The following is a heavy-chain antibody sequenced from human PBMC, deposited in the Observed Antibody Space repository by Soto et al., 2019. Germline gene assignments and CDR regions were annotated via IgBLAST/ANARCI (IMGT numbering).Heavy chain of an antibody. J-gene: IGHJ3*02. CDR2: ISYDGSNK. CDR1: GFTFSSYA. V-gene: IGHV3-30-3*01. D-gene: IGHD3-10*01. CDR3: ASGAATLVGELGGHEGSDAFDI. Sequence: ESGGGVVQPGRSLRLSCAASGFTFSSYAMHWVRQAPGKGLEWVAVISYDGSNKYYADSVKGRFTISRDNSKNTLYLQMNSLRAEATAVYYCASGAATLVGELGGHEGSDAFDIWGQGTMVTVSS.